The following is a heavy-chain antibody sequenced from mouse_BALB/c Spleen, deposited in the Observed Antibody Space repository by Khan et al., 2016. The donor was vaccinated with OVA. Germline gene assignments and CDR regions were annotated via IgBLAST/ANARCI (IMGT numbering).Heavy chain of an antibody. D-gene: IGHD2-4*01. Sequence: EVKLLESGPGLVKLSQSLSLTCTVTGYSITSEYAWNWIRQFPGNKLEWMGYINYSGNTRFNPSLKSRTSITRDTSKNQFFLQLNSVTTEDTATYYGARKDYYDYDPFPYWGQGTLVTVSA. V-gene: IGHV3-2*02. CDR3: ARKDYYDYDPFPY. CDR2: INYSGNT. J-gene: IGHJ3*01. CDR1: GYSITSEYA.